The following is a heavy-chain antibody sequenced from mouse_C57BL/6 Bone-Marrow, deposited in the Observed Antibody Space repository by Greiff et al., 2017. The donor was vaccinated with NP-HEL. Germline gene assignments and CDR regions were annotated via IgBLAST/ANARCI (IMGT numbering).Heavy chain of an antibody. V-gene: IGHV1-55*01. CDR3: ARTYYDYFYWYFDV. J-gene: IGHJ1*03. Sequence: QVQLQQSGAELVKPGASVKMSCKASGYTFTSYWITWLKQRPGQGLEWIGDIYPGSGSTNYNEKFKSKATLTVDTSSRTAYMQLSTLTSEDSAVYYCARTYYDYFYWYFDVWGTGTTVTVSS. CDR2: IYPGSGST. D-gene: IGHD2-4*01. CDR1: GYTFTSYW.